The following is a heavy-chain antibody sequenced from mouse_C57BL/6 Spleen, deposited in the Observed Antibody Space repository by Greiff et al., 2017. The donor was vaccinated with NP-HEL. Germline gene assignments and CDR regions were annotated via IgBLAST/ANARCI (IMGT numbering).Heavy chain of an antibody. CDR3: ARQLRIGFYFDV. CDR1: GFTFSNYW. Sequence: EVMLVESGGGLVQPGGSMKLSCVASGFTFSNYWMNWVRQSPEKGLEWVAQIRLKSDNYATHYAESVKGRFTISRDDSKSSVYLQMNNLRAEDTGIYYCARQLRIGFYFDVWGTGTTVTVSS. J-gene: IGHJ1*03. V-gene: IGHV6-3*01. CDR2: IRLKSDNYAT. D-gene: IGHD3-2*02.